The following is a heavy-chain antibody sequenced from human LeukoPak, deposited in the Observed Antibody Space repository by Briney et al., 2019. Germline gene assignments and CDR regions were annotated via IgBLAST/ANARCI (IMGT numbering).Heavy chain of an antibody. D-gene: IGHD6-13*01. CDR1: GFTVSSNY. J-gene: IGHJ4*02. Sequence: PGGSLRLSCAASGFTVSSNYMSWVRQAPGKGLEWVSVIYSGGVTYYADSVKGRFTISRDSSKNTLYLQMNILRVEDTAVSYCARGSWHPLDYWGQGTLVTVSS. V-gene: IGHV3-66*01. CDR2: IYSGGVT. CDR3: ARGSWHPLDY.